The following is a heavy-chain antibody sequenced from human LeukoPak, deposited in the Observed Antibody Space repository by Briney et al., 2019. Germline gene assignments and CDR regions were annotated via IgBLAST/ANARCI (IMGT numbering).Heavy chain of an antibody. CDR1: RFTFSNYA. J-gene: IGHJ6*03. D-gene: IGHD6-19*01. CDR3: GTVAGTVSYYYYYMDV. Sequence: GGSLRLSCAASRFTFSNYATSWVRQAPGKGLEWVSTISGSRGSTYYADSVKGRFTISRDNSKNTLYLQMNSLRAEDTAVYYCGTVAGTVSYYYYYMDVWGKGTTVTVSS. CDR2: ISGSRGST. V-gene: IGHV3-23*01.